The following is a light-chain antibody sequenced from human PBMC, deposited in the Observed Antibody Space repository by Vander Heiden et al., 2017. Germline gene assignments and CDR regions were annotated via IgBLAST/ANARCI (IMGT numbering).Light chain of an antibody. CDR3: RQYKTEPQT. CDR1: QSISSR. V-gene: IGKV1-5*03. CDR2: KVS. J-gene: IGKJ1*01. Sequence: DIQMTQSPSTLSASVGDRVTITCLASQSISSRLAWYQQKPGIAPKLPLYKVSSSVSRVLSRFSGSGSVTAFTLTIIIMKPNDIATSYFRQYKTEPQTFGQGTKLEIK.